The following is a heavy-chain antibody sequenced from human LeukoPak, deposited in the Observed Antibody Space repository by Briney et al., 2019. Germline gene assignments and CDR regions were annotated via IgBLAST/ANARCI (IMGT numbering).Heavy chain of an antibody. V-gene: IGHV3-23*01. CDR3: AKGTGIVVVPAEYY. Sequence: PGGSLRLSCAASGFIFSSYAMSWVRQAPGKGLEWVSAISGSGGSTYYADSVKGRFTISRDNSKNTLYLQMNSLRAEDTAVYYCAKGTGIVVVPAEYYWGQGTLVTVSS. J-gene: IGHJ4*02. D-gene: IGHD2-2*01. CDR2: ISGSGGST. CDR1: GFIFSSYA.